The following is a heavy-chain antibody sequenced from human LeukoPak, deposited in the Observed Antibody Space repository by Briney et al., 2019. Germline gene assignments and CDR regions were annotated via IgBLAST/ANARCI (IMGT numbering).Heavy chain of an antibody. CDR3: ARGRVVVGNNWFDP. J-gene: IGHJ5*02. CDR2: IYHSGST. Sequence: SGTLSLTCAVSGGSISSSNWWRWVRQPPGKGLEWIGEIYHSGSTNYNPSLKSRVTISVDKSKNQFSLKLSSVTAADTAVYYCARGRVVVGNNWFDPWGQGTLVTVSS. D-gene: IGHD2-15*01. V-gene: IGHV4-4*02. CDR1: GGSISSSNW.